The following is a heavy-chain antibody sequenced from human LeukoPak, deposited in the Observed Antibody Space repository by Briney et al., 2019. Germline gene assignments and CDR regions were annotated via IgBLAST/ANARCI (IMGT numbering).Heavy chain of an antibody. V-gene: IGHV1-2*06. J-gene: IGHJ6*02. CDR3: AISPYYYDSSGYYYYYYGMDV. D-gene: IGHD3-22*01. Sequence: VASVKVSCTASGYTFTGYYMHWVRQAPGQGLEWMGRINPNSGGTNYAQKFQGRVTMTRDTSISTAYMELSRLRSDDTAVYYCAISPYYYDSSGYYYYYYGMDVWGQGTTVTVSS. CDR2: INPNSGGT. CDR1: GYTFTGYY.